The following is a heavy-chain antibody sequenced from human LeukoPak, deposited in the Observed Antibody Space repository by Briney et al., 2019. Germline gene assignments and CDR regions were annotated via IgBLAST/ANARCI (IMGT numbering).Heavy chain of an antibody. J-gene: IGHJ4*02. V-gene: IGHV4-59*08. CDR2: IYYSGST. CDR3: ARLYYDSSNYYFLDS. CDR1: GASIGSYY. Sequence: SESLSLTCTVSGASIGSYYWNWIRQPPGQGLEWIGYIYYSGSTNYNPSLKSRVTISVDTFKNQFSLKLSSVTAADTAVYYCARLYYDSSNYYFLDSWGQGTLVTVSS. D-gene: IGHD3-22*01.